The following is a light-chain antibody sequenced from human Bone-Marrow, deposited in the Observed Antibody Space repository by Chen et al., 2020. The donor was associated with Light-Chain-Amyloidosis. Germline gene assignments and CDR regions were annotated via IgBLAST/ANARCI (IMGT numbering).Light chain of an antibody. V-gene: IGLV2-14*01. CDR3: SSYTITNTLV. CDR1: SSDVGGDNH. J-gene: IGLJ1*01. Sequence: QSALTQPASVSGSPGQSITISCTGTSSDVGGDNHVSWYPQHPDTAPKLLIYEVTNRPSWVPDRCSGSKSDNTASLTISGLQTEDEADYFCSSYTITNTLVFGSGTRVTVL. CDR2: EVT.